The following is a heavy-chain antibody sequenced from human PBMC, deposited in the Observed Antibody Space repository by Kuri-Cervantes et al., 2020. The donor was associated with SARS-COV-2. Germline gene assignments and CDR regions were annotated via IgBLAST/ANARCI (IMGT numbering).Heavy chain of an antibody. V-gene: IGHV3-33*08. J-gene: IGHJ6*02. CDR1: GFTFSSYG. CDR3: ARDLGVHTNYYGMDV. Sequence: GESLKISCAASGFTFSSYGMHWVRQAPGKGLEWVAVIWYDGSNKYYADSVKGRFTISRDNSKNTLYLQMNSLRAEDTAVYYCARDLGVHTNYYGMDVWGQGTTVTVSS. CDR2: IWYDGSNK.